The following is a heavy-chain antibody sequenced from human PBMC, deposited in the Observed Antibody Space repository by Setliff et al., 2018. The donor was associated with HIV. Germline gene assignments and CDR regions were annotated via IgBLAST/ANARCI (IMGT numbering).Heavy chain of an antibody. D-gene: IGHD6-13*01. V-gene: IGHV4-59*08. J-gene: IGHJ6*03. Sequence: PSETLSLTCTVSGGSISSHYWSWIRQPPGKRLEWLGSIYDSGSTSYNPSLSSRLTISVDTSKNHVSLRLSSVTAADTGVYYCARHRDPPGTSWIYYYYYMDLWGEGTTVTVSS. CDR3: ARHRDPPGTSWIYYYYYMDL. CDR1: GGSISSHY. CDR2: IYDSGST.